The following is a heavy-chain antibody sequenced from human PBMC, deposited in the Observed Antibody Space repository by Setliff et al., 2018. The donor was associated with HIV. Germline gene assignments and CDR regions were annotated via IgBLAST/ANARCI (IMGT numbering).Heavy chain of an antibody. Sequence: SETLSLTCTVSGGSTSSGGYYWSWIRQHPGKGLEWIGYIYYSGSTYYNPSLKSLVTISVDTSKNQFSLKLSSVTAADTAVYYCARSIVGANPFDYWGQGTLVTVSS. CDR1: GGSTSSGGYY. CDR3: ARSIVGANPFDY. V-gene: IGHV4-31*01. J-gene: IGHJ4*02. D-gene: IGHD1-26*01. CDR2: IYYSGST.